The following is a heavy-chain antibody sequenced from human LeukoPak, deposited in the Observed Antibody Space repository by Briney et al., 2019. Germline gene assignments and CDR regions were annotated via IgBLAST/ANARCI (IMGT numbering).Heavy chain of an antibody. J-gene: IGHJ4*02. Sequence: PGGSLRLSCAASGFTISSYAMHWVRQAPGKGLEWVAVISYDGSNKYYADSVKGRFTISRDNSKNTLYLQMNSLRAEDTAVYYCARDFDYSFDYWGQGTLVTVSS. CDR1: GFTISSYA. V-gene: IGHV3-30*04. D-gene: IGHD4-11*01. CDR2: ISYDGSNK. CDR3: ARDFDYSFDY.